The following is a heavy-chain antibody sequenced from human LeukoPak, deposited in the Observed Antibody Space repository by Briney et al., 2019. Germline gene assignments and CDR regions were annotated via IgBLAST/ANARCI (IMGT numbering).Heavy chain of an antibody. Sequence: SETLSLTCTVSGGSISSYYWSWIRQPPGKGLEWIGYIYYSGSTNYNPSLKSRVTISVDTSKNQFSLKLSSVTAADAAVYYCARSFAIFGVVPFGPWGQGTLVTVSS. CDR1: GGSISSYY. J-gene: IGHJ5*02. V-gene: IGHV4-59*01. CDR2: IYYSGST. CDR3: ARSFAIFGVVPFGP. D-gene: IGHD3-3*01.